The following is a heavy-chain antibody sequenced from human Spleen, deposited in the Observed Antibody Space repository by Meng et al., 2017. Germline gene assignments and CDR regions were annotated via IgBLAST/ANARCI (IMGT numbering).Heavy chain of an antibody. CDR2: FYYSGST. Sequence: QLQLQESGPGLVKPSQTLSPTCTVSGGFISSHYWSWIRQPPGKALEWIGYFYYSGSTKYNPSLEGRVTISVDASKSQLSLKVKSVTAADTAVYYCARDASGGWYNWFGPWGRGTLVTVSS. V-gene: IGHV4-59*11. CDR3: ARDASGGWYNWFGP. J-gene: IGHJ5*02. D-gene: IGHD6-19*01. CDR1: GGFISSHY.